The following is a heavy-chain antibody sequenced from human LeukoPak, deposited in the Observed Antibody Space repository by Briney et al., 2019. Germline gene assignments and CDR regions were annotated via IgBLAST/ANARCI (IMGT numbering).Heavy chain of an antibody. CDR1: GYTFTSYG. V-gene: IGHV1-69*04. CDR2: IIPILGIA. CDR3: ARDKTRNDLDP. Sequence: SVKVSCKASGYTFTSYGISWVRQAPGQGLEWMGRIIPILGIANYAQKFQGRVTITADKSTSTAYMELSSLRSEDTAVYYCARDKTRNDLDPWGQGTLVTVSS. D-gene: IGHD1-14*01. J-gene: IGHJ5*02.